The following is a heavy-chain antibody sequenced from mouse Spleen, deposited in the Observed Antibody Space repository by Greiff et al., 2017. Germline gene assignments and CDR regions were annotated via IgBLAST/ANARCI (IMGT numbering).Heavy chain of an antibody. V-gene: IGHV1-59*01. J-gene: IGHJ4*01. CDR2: IDPSDSYT. CDR1: GYTFTSYW. CDR3: ARKGWEGFIAMDY. Sequence: QVQLQQPGAELVRPGTSVKLSCKASGYTFTSYWMHWVKQRPGQGLEWIGVIDPSDSYTNYNQKFKGKATLTVDTSSSTAYMQLSSLTSEDSAVYFCARKGWEGFIAMDYWGQGTSVTVSS. D-gene: IGHD3-3*01.